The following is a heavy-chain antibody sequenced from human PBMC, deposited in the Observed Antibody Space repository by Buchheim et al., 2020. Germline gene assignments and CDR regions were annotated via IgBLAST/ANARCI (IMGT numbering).Heavy chain of an antibody. Sequence: QLQLQESGPGLVKPSETLSLTCTVSGGSISSSSYYWGWIRQPPGKGLEWIGSIYYSGSTYYNPSLKSPVTISVDPSKNQFSLKLSSVTAADTAVYYCARHRRCSGGSCPRGYFDYWGQGTL. J-gene: IGHJ4*02. V-gene: IGHV4-39*01. CDR3: ARHRRCSGGSCPRGYFDY. CDR2: IYYSGST. CDR1: GGSISSSSYY. D-gene: IGHD2-15*01.